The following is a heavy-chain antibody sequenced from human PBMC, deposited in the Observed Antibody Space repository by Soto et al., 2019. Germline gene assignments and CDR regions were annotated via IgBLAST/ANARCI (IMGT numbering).Heavy chain of an antibody. J-gene: IGHJ5*02. CDR2: IFSNDEK. V-gene: IGHV2-26*01. CDR3: ARSLVRGVIIDMNWFDP. CDR1: GFSLSNARMG. D-gene: IGHD3-10*01. Sequence: SGPTLVNPPETLTLTCTVSGFSLSNARMGVSWIRQPPGKALEWLAHIFSNDEKSYSTSLKSRLTISKDTSKSQVVLTMTNMDPVDTATYYCARSLVRGVIIDMNWFDPWGQGTLVTVSS.